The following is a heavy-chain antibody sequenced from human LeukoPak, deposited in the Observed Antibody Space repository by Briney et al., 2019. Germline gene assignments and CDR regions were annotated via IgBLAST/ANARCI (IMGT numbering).Heavy chain of an antibody. CDR2: IRSKANSYAT. CDR1: GFTFSSYE. Sequence: GGSLRLSCAASGFTFSSYEMNWVRQASGKGLEWVGRIRSKANSYATAYAASVKGRFTISRDDSKNTAYLQMNSLKTKDTAVYYCTRHMIEWELLFDYWGQGTLVTVSS. CDR3: TRHMIEWELLFDY. D-gene: IGHD1-26*01. V-gene: IGHV3-73*01. J-gene: IGHJ4*02.